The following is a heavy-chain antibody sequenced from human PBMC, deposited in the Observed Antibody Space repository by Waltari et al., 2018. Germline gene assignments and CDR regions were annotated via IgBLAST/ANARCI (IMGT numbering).Heavy chain of an antibody. CDR2: LRNTGGT. CDR3: ARVPTRYYDSLGWGFFDQ. Sequence: HVQLQESGPGLVKPSETLSHTCTVSVDFPSDDHWTWLRQAPVKGLAWIAYLRNTGGTKCTPSLESRVTVSAVTPKKQFSLRLTSVTAADTAVYYCARVPTRYYDSLGWGFFDQWGQGILVTVSS. D-gene: IGHD3-22*01. J-gene: IGHJ4*02. CDR1: VDFPSDDH. V-gene: IGHV4-59*08.